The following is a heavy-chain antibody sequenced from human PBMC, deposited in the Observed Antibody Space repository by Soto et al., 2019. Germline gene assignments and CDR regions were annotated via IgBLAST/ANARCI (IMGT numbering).Heavy chain of an antibody. V-gene: IGHV4-39*01. CDR2: IYYSGST. D-gene: IGHD6-13*01. Sequence: PSETLSLTCTVSGGSISSRIYYWGWIRQPPGKGLEWIGSIYYSGSTYYSPSLKSRVTISVDTSKKQFSLRLRSVTAADTAVYFCARESIAAAGTRWFDPWGQGTLVTVSS. CDR3: ARESIAAAGTRWFDP. J-gene: IGHJ5*02. CDR1: GGSISSRIYY.